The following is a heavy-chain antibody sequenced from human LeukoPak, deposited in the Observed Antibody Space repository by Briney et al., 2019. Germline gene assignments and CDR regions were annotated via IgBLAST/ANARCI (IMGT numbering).Heavy chain of an antibody. CDR2: ISSSSSTI. V-gene: IGHV3-48*04. Sequence: GGSLRLSCAASGFTFGSYSMNWVRQAPGKGLEWVSYISSSSSTIYYADSVKGRFTISRDNAKNSLYLQMNSLRAEDTAVYYCARARGSSAFDIWGQGTMVTVSS. D-gene: IGHD2-15*01. CDR3: ARARGSSAFDI. J-gene: IGHJ3*02. CDR1: GFTFGSYS.